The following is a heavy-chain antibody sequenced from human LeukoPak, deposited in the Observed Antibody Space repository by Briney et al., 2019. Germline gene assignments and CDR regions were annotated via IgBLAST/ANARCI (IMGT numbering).Heavy chain of an antibody. CDR2: IIPIFGTA. V-gene: IGHV1-69*13. CDR1: GGTFSSYA. Sequence: PGASVKVSCKASGGTFSSYAISWVRQAPGQGLEWMGGIIPIFGTANYAQKFQGRVTITADEFTSTAYMELSSLRSKDTAVYYCAREGAAANYFDYWGQGALVTVSS. J-gene: IGHJ4*02. D-gene: IGHD6-13*01. CDR3: AREGAAANYFDY.